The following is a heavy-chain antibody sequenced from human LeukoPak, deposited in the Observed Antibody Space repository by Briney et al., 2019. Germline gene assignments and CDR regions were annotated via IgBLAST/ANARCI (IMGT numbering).Heavy chain of an antibody. Sequence: GGSLRLSCAASGFTFSSYWMSWVRQAPGKGLEWVANIKQDGSEKYYVDSVKGRFTISRDNAKNSLYLRMNSLRAEDTAVYYCARVGYDFWSGYLYYFDYWGQGTLVTVSS. J-gene: IGHJ4*02. CDR1: GFTFSSYW. V-gene: IGHV3-7*01. CDR3: ARVGYDFWSGYLYYFDY. CDR2: IKQDGSEK. D-gene: IGHD3-3*01.